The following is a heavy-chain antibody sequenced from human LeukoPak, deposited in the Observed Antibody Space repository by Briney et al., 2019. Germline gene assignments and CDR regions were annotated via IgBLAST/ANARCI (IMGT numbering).Heavy chain of an antibody. V-gene: IGHV4-39*01. CDR3: ARRQLLGVDY. D-gene: IGHD1-26*01. CDR2: IYYSGTT. J-gene: IGHJ4*02. Sequence: SETLSLTCTVSGGSISSSDYFWGWIRQPPGKGLEWIASIYYSGTTHYNPSLKSRVTISVDTSKNQFSLKLSSVTAADTAVYYCARRQLLGVDYWGQGTLVTVSS. CDR1: GGSISSSDYF.